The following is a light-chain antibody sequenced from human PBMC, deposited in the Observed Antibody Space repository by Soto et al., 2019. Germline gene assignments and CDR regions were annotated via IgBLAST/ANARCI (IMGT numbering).Light chain of an antibody. CDR3: QHYKSAPPPGT. CDR1: QGINNH. V-gene: IGKV1-27*01. J-gene: IGKJ4*01. Sequence: DFQMTQSPSSLSASVGDRVTITCRASQGINNHLAWFQQKPGKVPKVLIYAASTLQSVVPSRFICSGSGTDFTLTIISIQPEDVATYYCQHYKSAPPPGTFGGGTKVEIK. CDR2: AAS.